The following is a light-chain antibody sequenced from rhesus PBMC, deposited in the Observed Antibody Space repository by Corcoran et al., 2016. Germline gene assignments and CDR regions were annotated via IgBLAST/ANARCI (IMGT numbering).Light chain of an antibody. CDR3: LQYSSSPYS. CDR1: QSFSSW. Sequence: DIQMTQSPSSLSASVGDTVTITCRASQSFSSWLDWYKQKPGKAPKLLIYKASSLQSGVPSRFSGSGSGTDFTLTISSLKPEVFATYYCLQYSSSPYSFGQGTKVEIK. V-gene: IGKV1-22*01. J-gene: IGKJ2*01. CDR2: KAS.